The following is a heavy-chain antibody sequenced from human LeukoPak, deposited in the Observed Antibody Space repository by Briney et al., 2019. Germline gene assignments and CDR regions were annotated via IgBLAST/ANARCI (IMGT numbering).Heavy chain of an antibody. CDR2: ISGSGGST. J-gene: IGHJ4*02. CDR3: AKGGAIVAQRYYFDY. Sequence: GRSLRLSCAASGFTFSSYGMHWVRQAPGKGLEWVSAISGSGGSTYYADSVKGRFTISRDNSKNTLYLQMNSLRAEDTAVYYCAKGGAIVAQRYYFDYWGQGTLVTVPS. CDR1: GFTFSSYG. D-gene: IGHD2-15*01. V-gene: IGHV3-23*01.